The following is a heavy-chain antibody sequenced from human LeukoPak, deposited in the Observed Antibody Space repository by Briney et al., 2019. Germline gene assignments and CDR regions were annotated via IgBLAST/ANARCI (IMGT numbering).Heavy chain of an antibody. Sequence: ASVKVSCKASGYIFTGYYMHWVRQAPGQGLEWMGWINPNSGGTNYAQKFQGRVTMTRDTSISTAYMELSRLRSDDTAVYYCARGRRYFDWLPYPTFDYWGQGTLVTVSS. D-gene: IGHD3-9*01. CDR1: GYIFTGYY. V-gene: IGHV1-2*02. J-gene: IGHJ4*02. CDR3: ARGRRYFDWLPYPTFDY. CDR2: INPNSGGT.